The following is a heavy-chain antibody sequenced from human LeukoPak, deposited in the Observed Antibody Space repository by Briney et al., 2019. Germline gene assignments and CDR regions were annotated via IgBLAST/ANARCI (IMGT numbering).Heavy chain of an antibody. J-gene: IGHJ4*02. Sequence: GGSLRLSCAASGFTVSSSHMSWVRQAPGKGLEWVSVIYSGGSTYYADSVKGRFTISRDNSKNTLYLQMNSLRAEDTAVYYCAKTTATANPFDYWGQGTLVTVSS. CDR1: GFTVSSSH. D-gene: IGHD6-13*01. V-gene: IGHV3-53*01. CDR2: IYSGGST. CDR3: AKTTATANPFDY.